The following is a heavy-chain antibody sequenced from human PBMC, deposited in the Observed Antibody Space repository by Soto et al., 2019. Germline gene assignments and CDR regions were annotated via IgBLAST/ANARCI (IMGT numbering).Heavy chain of an antibody. Sequence: QVQLQESGPGLVKPSETLSLTCTDSGGSISSYYWSWIRQPPGKGLEWIGYIYYSGSTNYNPSLKSRVTISVDTSKNQFSLKLSSVTAADTAVYYWAREARGYDFWSGYYTDYFNYWGQGTLVTVSS. D-gene: IGHD3-3*01. CDR3: AREARGYDFWSGYYTDYFNY. J-gene: IGHJ4*02. CDR2: IYYSGST. CDR1: GGSISSYY. V-gene: IGHV4-59*01.